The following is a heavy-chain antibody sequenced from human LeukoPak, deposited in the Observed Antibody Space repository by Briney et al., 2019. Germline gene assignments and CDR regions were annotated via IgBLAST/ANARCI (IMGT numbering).Heavy chain of an antibody. Sequence: ASVKVSCKASGYTFTTYYMHWVRQAPGQGLEWMGIINPSGGSTRYAQNFQGRVTMTRDMSTSTVYMELSSLRSEDTAVYYCARDGGVAEDYYCYYMDVWGKGTTVTVSS. V-gene: IGHV1-46*01. CDR3: ARDGGVAEDYYCYYMDV. D-gene: IGHD3-16*01. CDR1: GYTFTTYY. J-gene: IGHJ6*03. CDR2: INPSGGST.